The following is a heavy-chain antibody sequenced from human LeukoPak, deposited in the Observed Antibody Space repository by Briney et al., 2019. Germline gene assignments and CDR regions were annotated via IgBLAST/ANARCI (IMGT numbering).Heavy chain of an antibody. Sequence: GGSLRLSCAASGFTFSSYGMHWVRQAPGKGLEWVAVISYDGSNKYYADSVKGRFTISRDNPKNTLYLQMNSLAVEDTAVYYCTGGRLLGTTLDYWGQGTVVTVPS. D-gene: IGHD1-1*01. V-gene: IGHV3-30-3*01. CDR3: TGGRLLGTTLDY. CDR1: GFTFSSYG. CDR2: ISYDGSNK. J-gene: IGHJ4*02.